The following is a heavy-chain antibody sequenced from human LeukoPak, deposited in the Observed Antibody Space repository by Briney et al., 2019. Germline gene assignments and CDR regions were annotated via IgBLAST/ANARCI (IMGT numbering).Heavy chain of an antibody. Sequence: ASVKVSFKASGYTFISYGISWVRRAPGQGLEWMGWISAYTGNTNYAQKLQGRVTMTTDTSTSTAYMELRSLRSDDTAVYYCARDRATAFDYWGQGTLVTVSS. CDR2: ISAYTGNT. V-gene: IGHV1-18*01. CDR3: ARDRATAFDY. D-gene: IGHD2-15*01. CDR1: GYTFISYG. J-gene: IGHJ4*02.